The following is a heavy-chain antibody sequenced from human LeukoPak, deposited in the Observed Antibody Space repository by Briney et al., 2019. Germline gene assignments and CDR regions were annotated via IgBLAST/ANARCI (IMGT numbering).Heavy chain of an antibody. Sequence: PSETLSLTCTVSGDSLSSAGDYWTWIRQPPGKGLEWIGYISHSGGTHYNASLKSRLVISMDTSKNLFSLRLSSVTAADTAVYYCARGGQWLVDCWGQGTLVTVSS. J-gene: IGHJ4*02. CDR2: ISHSGGT. CDR1: GDSLSSAGDY. D-gene: IGHD6-19*01. V-gene: IGHV4-30-4*01. CDR3: ARGGQWLVDC.